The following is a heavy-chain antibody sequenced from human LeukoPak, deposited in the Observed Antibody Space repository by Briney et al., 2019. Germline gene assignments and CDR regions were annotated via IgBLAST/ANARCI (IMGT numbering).Heavy chain of an antibody. CDR3: ATGSSGPPMGRAFDI. D-gene: IGHD6-19*01. CDR1: GYTLTELS. V-gene: IGHV1-24*01. J-gene: IGHJ3*02. Sequence: ASVKVSCKVSGYTLTELSMHWVRQAPGKGLEWMGGFDPEDGETIYAQKFQGRVTMTEDTSTDTAYMELSSLRSEDTAAYYCATGSSGPPMGRAFDIWGQGTMVTVSS. CDR2: FDPEDGET.